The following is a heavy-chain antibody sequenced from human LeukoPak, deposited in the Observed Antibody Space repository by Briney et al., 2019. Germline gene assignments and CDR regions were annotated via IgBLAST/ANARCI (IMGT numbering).Heavy chain of an antibody. CDR2: IYYSGST. Sequence: PSETLSLTCTVSGGSISSGGYYWSWIRQHPGTGLEWLGYIYYSGSTYYNPSLKSRVTISVDTSKNQFSLKLSSVTAADTAVYYCASRYGSGWHDPRTYAFDIWGQGTMVTVSS. D-gene: IGHD6-19*01. J-gene: IGHJ3*02. CDR3: ASRYGSGWHDPRTYAFDI. V-gene: IGHV4-31*03. CDR1: GGSISSGGYY.